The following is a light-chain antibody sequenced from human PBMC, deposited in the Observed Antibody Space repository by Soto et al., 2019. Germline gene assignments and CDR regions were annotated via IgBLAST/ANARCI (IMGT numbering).Light chain of an antibody. CDR2: DVS. V-gene: IGLV2-11*01. Sequence: SALAQPRSVSGSPGHSVTISCTGTSSDVGGYSYVSWYQQHPGKAPKLMISDVSKRPSGVPDRFSGSKFGNTASLTISGLQAEDEADYYCCSYAGAFTYVFGSGTKVTVL. J-gene: IGLJ1*01. CDR3: CSYAGAFTYV. CDR1: SSDVGGYSY.